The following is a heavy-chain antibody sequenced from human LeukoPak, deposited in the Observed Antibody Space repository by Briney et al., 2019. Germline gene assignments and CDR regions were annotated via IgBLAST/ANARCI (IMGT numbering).Heavy chain of an antibody. CDR3: ARRQTFFDY. J-gene: IGHJ4*02. CDR1: GGSISSSSYY. V-gene: IGHV4-61*05. Sequence: SETLSLTCTVSGGSISSSSYYWGWIRQPPGKGLEWIGYIYYSGSTNYNPSLNSRVTISVDTSKNQFSLKLSSVTAADTAVYYCARRQTFFDYWGQGTLVTVSS. CDR2: IYYSGST.